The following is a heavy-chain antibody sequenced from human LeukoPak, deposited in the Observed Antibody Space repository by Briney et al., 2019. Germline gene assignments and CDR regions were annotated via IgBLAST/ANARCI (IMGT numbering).Heavy chain of an antibody. D-gene: IGHD1-26*01. Sequence: SETLSLTCAVYGGSFSGYYWSWIRQPPGKGLEWIGEINHSGSTNYNPSLKSRVTISVDTSKNQFSLKLSSVTAADTAVYYCASRLVGLSFDYWGQGTLVTVSS. CDR3: ASRLVGLSFDY. CDR2: INHSGST. V-gene: IGHV4-34*01. CDR1: GGSFSGYY. J-gene: IGHJ4*02.